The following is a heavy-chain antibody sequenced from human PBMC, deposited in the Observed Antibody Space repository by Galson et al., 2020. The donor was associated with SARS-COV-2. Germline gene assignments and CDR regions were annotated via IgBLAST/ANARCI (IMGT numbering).Heavy chain of an antibody. D-gene: IGHD6-19*01. CDR3: AKEGGTGWATDYFQH. CDR1: GFTFSSYA. Sequence: GGSLRLSCAASGFTFSSYAMAWVRQAPGKGLEWVSLLNNGGDATYYADSVKGRFTISRDNSKNTLYLQMNNLRAEDTAVYFCAKEGGTGWATDYFQHWGQGTLVTVSS. J-gene: IGHJ1*01. V-gene: IGHV3-23*01. CDR2: LNNGGDAT.